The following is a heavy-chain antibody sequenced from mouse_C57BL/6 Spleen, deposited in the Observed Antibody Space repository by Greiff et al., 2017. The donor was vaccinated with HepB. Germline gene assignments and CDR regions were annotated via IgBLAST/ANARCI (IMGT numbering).Heavy chain of an antibody. Sequence: VQLQQSGPGLVKPSQSLSLTCSVTGYSITSGYYWNWIRQFPGNKLEWMGYISYDGSNNYNPSLKNRISITRDTSKNQFFLKLNSVTTEDTATYYCARGDYDMMDYWGQGTSVTVSS. CDR3: ARGDYDMMDY. CDR2: ISYDGSN. V-gene: IGHV3-6*01. J-gene: IGHJ4*01. D-gene: IGHD2-4*01. CDR1: GYSITSGYY.